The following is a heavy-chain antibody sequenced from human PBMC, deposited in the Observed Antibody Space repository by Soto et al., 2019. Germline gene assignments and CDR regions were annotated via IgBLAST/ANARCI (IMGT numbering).Heavy chain of an antibody. CDR1: GYSFTSYW. CDR3: ARGQGGYSYGYPTDYMDV. J-gene: IGHJ6*03. V-gene: IGHV5-51*01. CDR2: IYPGDSDT. Sequence: GESLKISCKGSGYSFTSYWIGWVRQMPGKGLEWMGIIYPGDSDTRYSPSFQGQVTISADKSISTAYLQWSSLKASDTAMYYCARGQGGYSYGYPTDYMDVWGKGTTVTVSS. D-gene: IGHD5-18*01.